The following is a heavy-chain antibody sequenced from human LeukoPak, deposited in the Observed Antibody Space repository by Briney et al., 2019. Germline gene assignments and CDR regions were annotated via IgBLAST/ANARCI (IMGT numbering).Heavy chain of an antibody. D-gene: IGHD3-16*01. V-gene: IGHV3-23*01. J-gene: IGHJ4*02. CDR1: GFTFSTYA. CDR3: AKGIVNLGKSYFHY. Sequence: GGSLRLSCAASGFTFSTYAMSWVRQAPGKGLEWVSTMSGSGASTYYGDSVKGRFTISRDNSKNTLHLQMNSLRAEDTAVYYCAKGIVNLGKSYFHYWGQGTLVTVSS. CDR2: MSGSGAST.